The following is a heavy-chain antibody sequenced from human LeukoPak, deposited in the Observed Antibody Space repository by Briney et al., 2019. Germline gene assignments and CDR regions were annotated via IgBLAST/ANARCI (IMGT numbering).Heavy chain of an antibody. CDR3: ARDRARRYCSGGSCYSGYYGMDV. CDR1: GFTFSTYW. CDR2: INSDGSST. D-gene: IGHD2-15*01. V-gene: IGHV3-74*01. J-gene: IGHJ6*02. Sequence: GGSLRLSCAASGFTFSTYWMHWVRHAPGKGLVWVSRINSDGSSTTYADSVKGRFTISRDNAKNTLYLQMNSLRAEDTAVYYCARDRARRYCSGGSCYSGYYGMDVWGQGTTVTVSS.